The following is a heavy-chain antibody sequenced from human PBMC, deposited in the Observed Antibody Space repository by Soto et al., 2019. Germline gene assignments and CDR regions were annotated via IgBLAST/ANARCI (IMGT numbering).Heavy chain of an antibody. CDR2: ISYDGSNK. Sequence: QVQLVESGGGVVQPGRSLRLSCAASGFTFSSYGMHWVRQAPGKGLEWVAVISYDGSNKYYADSVKGRFNISRDNYKNTLYLQMNSLIAEDTAVYYCAKDRGCYHAYWGQGTLVTVSS. J-gene: IGHJ4*02. CDR1: GFTFSSYG. V-gene: IGHV3-30*18. D-gene: IGHD2-2*01. CDR3: AKDRGCYHAY.